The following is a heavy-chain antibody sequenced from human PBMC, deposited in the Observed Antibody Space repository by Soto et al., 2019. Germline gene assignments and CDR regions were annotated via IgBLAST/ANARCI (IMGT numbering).Heavy chain of an antibody. J-gene: IGHJ4*02. CDR2: IYYSGST. D-gene: IGHD6-6*01. CDR1: GGSISSYY. V-gene: IGHV4-59*01. CDR3: ASYSSSSDFDY. Sequence: SETLSVTCTVSGGSISSYYWSWIRQPPEKGLEWIGYIYYSGSTNYNPSLKSRVTISVDTSKNQFSLKLSSVTAADTAVYYCASYSSSSDFDYWGQGTLVTVSS.